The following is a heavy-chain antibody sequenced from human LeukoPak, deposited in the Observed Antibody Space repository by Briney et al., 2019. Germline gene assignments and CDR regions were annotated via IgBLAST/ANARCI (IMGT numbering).Heavy chain of an antibody. CDR3: ARRGYTYGYYYYYTMDV. CDR1: GYTFTSYD. J-gene: IGHJ6*02. CDR2: MNPNSGNT. V-gene: IGHV1-8*01. Sequence: GASVKVSCKASGYTFTSYDINWVRQATGQGLEWMGWMNPNSGNTGYAQKFQGRVTMTKNTSISTAYLELSSLGSEDTAVYYCARRGYTYGYYYYYTMDVWGQGTTVTVSS. D-gene: IGHD5-18*01.